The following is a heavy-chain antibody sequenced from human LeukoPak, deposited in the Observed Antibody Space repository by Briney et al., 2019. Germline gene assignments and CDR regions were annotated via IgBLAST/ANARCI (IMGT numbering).Heavy chain of an antibody. CDR1: GGSISSYY. Sequence: SETLSLTCTVSGGSISSYYWSWIRQPAGKGLEWIGRIYTSGSTNYNPSLKSRVTISVDTSKNQFSLKLSSVTAADTAVYYCARAGAGIAAAGTLAFDFWGQGTMVTVSS. CDR3: ARAGAGIAAAGTLAFDF. D-gene: IGHD6-13*01. CDR2: IYTSGST. V-gene: IGHV4-4*07. J-gene: IGHJ3*01.